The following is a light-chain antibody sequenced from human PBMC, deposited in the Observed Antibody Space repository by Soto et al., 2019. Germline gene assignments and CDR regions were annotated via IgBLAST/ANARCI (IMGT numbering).Light chain of an antibody. CDR2: GAS. CDR3: HQYAKSPIT. Sequence: EFALTQSPDTLSVSPGDRASLSCRASQSVGRDYLAWYQQKPGQAPRLLIHGASNRATGIPDRFSGSGSGTDFTLSISRLEPEDFAVYYCHQYAKSPITFCQGTRLEIK. CDR1: QSVGRDY. J-gene: IGKJ5*01. V-gene: IGKV3-20*01.